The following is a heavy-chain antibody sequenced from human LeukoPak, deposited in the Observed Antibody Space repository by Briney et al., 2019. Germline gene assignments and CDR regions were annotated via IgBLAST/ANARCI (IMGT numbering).Heavy chain of an antibody. J-gene: IGHJ5*02. D-gene: IGHD3-22*01. CDR1: GDSITSGGYY. CDR3: VRGRYYYDTSGYVVWLDP. V-gene: IGHV4-61*02. CDR2: IHTSGSA. Sequence: SQTLSLTCTISGDSITSGGYYWPWIRQPAGKGLEWLGRIHTSGSANYIPSLKSRLPVSLDTSKNQFSLKLSSVTAADTAVYYCVRGRYYYDTSGYVVWLDPWGQGTLVTVSS.